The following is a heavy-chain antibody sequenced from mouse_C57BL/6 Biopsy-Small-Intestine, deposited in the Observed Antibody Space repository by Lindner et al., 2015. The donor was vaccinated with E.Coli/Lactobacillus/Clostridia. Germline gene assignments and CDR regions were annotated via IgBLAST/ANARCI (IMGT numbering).Heavy chain of an antibody. J-gene: IGHJ2*01. V-gene: IGHV5-17*01. D-gene: IGHD1-1*01. CDR1: GFIFGDHG. CDR3: ARNYYGSGYDY. Sequence: VQLQESGGGLVKPGGSLKLSCTASGFIFGDHGMHWVRQAPEKGLEWVAYISGSSSIIFYADVPKGRFTISRDNAKNTLFLQMTSLRSEDTAIYYCARNYYGSGYDYWGQGTTLTVSS. CDR2: ISGSSSII.